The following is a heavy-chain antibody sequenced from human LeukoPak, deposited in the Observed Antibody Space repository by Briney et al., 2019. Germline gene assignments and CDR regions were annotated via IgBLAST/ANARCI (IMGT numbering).Heavy chain of an antibody. CDR2: ISYDGSNK. CDR3: AKAVGYCSSTSCLGPDY. D-gene: IGHD2-2*01. Sequence: GGSLRLSCAASGFTFSSYGMHWVRQAPGKGLEWVAVISYDGSNKYYADSVKGRFTISRDNSKNTLYLQMNSLRAEDTAVYYCAKAVGYCSSTSCLGPDYWGQGTLVTVSS. V-gene: IGHV3-30*18. CDR1: GFTFSSYG. J-gene: IGHJ4*02.